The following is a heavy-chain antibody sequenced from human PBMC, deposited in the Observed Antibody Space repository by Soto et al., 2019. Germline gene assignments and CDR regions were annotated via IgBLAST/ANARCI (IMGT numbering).Heavy chain of an antibody. CDR3: ARGITIFGVVKGYYYGMDV. Sequence: ASVKVSCKASGYTCTGYYMHWVRQAPGQGLEWMGWINPNSGGTNYAQKFQGRVTMTRDTSISTAYMELSRLRSDDTAVYYCARGITIFGVVKGYYYGMDVWGQGTTVTVSS. CDR1: GYTCTGYY. D-gene: IGHD3-3*01. V-gene: IGHV1-2*02. J-gene: IGHJ6*02. CDR2: INPNSGGT.